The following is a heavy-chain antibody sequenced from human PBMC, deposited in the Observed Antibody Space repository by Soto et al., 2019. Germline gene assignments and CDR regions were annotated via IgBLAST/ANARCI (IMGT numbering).Heavy chain of an antibody. CDR1: GYIFTSYA. V-gene: IGHV7-4-1*01. Sequence: ASVKVSCKAPGYIFTSYAMNWVRQAPGQGLEWMGWINTNTGNPTYAQGFTGRFVFSLDTSVSTAYLQICSLKAEDTAVYYCARGGYCSSTSCLDYYYYYMDVWGKGTTVTVSS. CDR2: INTNTGNP. D-gene: IGHD2-2*01. CDR3: ARGGYCSSTSCLDYYYYYMDV. J-gene: IGHJ6*03.